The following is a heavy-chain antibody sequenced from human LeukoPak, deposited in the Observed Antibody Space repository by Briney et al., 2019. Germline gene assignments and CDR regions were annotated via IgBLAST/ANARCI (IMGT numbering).Heavy chain of an antibody. CDR3: AREGISSGWPYFDY. J-gene: IGHJ4*02. V-gene: IGHV4-4*07. D-gene: IGHD6-19*01. CDR1: GGSISSYY. Sequence: SETLSLTCTVSGGSISSYYWSWIRQPAGKGLEWIGRIYTSGSTNYNPPLKSRVTMSVDTSKNQFSLKLSSVTAADTAVYYCAREGISSGWPYFDYWGQGTLVTVSS. CDR2: IYTSGST.